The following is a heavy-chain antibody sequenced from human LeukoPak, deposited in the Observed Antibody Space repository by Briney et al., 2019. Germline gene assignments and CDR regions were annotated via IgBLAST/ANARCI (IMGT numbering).Heavy chain of an antibody. CDR1: GGSISSGSYY. D-gene: IGHD4-23*01. V-gene: IGHV4-61*02. CDR2: IYTSGST. CDR3: ARVVIGAFDI. Sequence: PSETLSLTCTVSGGSISSGSYYWSWIRQPAGKGLEWIGRIYTSGSTNYNPSLKSRVTISVDTSKNQFSLKLSSVTAADTAVYYCARVVIGAFDIWGQGTMVTVSS. J-gene: IGHJ3*02.